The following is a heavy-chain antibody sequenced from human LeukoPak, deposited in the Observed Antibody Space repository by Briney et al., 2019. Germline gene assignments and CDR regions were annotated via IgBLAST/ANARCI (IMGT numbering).Heavy chain of an antibody. V-gene: IGHV3-7*01. J-gene: IGHJ4*02. CDR3: ARDRDDGGFEY. CDR1: GFMFSKYW. CDR2: VKEDGRVK. Sequence: GGSLRLSCEASGFMFSKYWMTWVRQAPEKGLEWVANVKEDGRVKQYMDSVKGRFTISRDNAKNSLYLQMNSLRVEDTAVYYCARDRDDGGFEYWGQGSLVTVSS. D-gene: IGHD4-23*01.